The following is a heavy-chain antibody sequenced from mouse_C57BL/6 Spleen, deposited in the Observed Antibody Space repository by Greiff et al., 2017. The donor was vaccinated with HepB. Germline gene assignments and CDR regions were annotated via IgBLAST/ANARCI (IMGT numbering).Heavy chain of an antibody. CDR1: GFSLSTFGMG. CDR2: IWWDDDK. CDR3: ARIWVPAYYGSSYVWYFDV. J-gene: IGHJ1*03. Sequence: QVTLKESGPGILQPSQTLSLTCSFSGFSLSTFGMGVGWIRQPSGKGLEWLAHIWWDDDKYYNPALKSRLTISKDTPKNQVFLKIANVDTADTATYYCARIWVPAYYGSSYVWYFDVWGTGTTVTVSS. V-gene: IGHV8-8*01. D-gene: IGHD1-1*01.